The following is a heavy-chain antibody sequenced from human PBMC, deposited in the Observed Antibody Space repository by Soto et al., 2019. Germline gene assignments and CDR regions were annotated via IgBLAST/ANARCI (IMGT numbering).Heavy chain of an antibody. J-gene: IGHJ4*02. CDR2: ISYDGSNK. CDR1: GFTFNSYG. D-gene: IGHD3-10*01. CDR3: ARGPYYGSGTCDY. V-gene: IGHV3-30*03. Sequence: QVQLVESGGGVVQLGRSLRLSCAASGFTFNSYGLHWVRQAPGKGLEWVAVISYDGSNKYYADSVEGRFTISRDNSKNTLYLEMNSLRIEDTAVYYCARGPYYGSGTCDYWGQGTLVTVSS.